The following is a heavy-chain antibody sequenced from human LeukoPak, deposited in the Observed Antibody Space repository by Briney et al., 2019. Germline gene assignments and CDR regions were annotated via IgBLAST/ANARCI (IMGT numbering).Heavy chain of an antibody. CDR2: ISYDGSNK. Sequence: GGSLRLSCAASGFTFSSYWMSWVRQAPGKGLEWVAVISYDGSNKYYAGSVKGRFTISRDNSKNTLYLQMNSLRAEDTAVYYCARGRFSSGYYKYYFDYWGQGTLVTVSS. CDR1: GFTFSSYW. V-gene: IGHV3-30-3*01. CDR3: ARGRFSSGYYKYYFDY. J-gene: IGHJ4*02. D-gene: IGHD3-22*01.